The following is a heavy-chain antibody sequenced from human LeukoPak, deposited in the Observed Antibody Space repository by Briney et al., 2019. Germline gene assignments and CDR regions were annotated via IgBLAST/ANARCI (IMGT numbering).Heavy chain of an antibody. CDR1: GDNFSSNSVT. D-gene: IGHD6-19*01. CDR2: TYYRSTWYN. J-gene: IGHJ6*02. V-gene: IGHV6-1*01. CDR3: ARVDSGWNYYYYYYGMDV. Sequence: SQTLSLTCAISGDNFSSNSVTWNWIRQSPSRGLEWLGRTYYRSTWYNDYAVSVRGRITVNPDTSKNQFSLKLSSVTAADTAVYYCARVDSGWNYYYYYYGMDVWGQGTTVTVSS.